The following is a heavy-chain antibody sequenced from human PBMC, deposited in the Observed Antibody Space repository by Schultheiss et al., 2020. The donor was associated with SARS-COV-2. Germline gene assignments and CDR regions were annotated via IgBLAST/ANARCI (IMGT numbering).Heavy chain of an antibody. CDR2: INHSVST. CDR3: ARGIRYSSSWGGFNDAFDI. D-gene: IGHD6-13*01. CDR1: GGSFSGYY. J-gene: IGHJ3*02. Sequence: SETLSLTCAVYGGSFSGYYWSWIRQPPGKGLEWIGEINHSVSTNYNPSLKSRVTISVDTSKNQFSLQLNSVTPEDTAVYYCARGIRYSSSWGGFNDAFDIWGQGTMVTV. V-gene: IGHV4-34*01.